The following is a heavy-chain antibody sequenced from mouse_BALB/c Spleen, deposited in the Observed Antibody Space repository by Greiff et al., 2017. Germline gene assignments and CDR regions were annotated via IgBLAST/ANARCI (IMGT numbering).Heavy chain of an antibody. CDR1: GFDFSRYW. CDR3: ARRWEYAMDY. V-gene: IGHV4-1*02. Sequence: EVQLQESGGGLVQPGGSLKLSCAASGFDFSRYWMSWVRQAPGKGLEWIGEINPDSSTINYTPSLKDKFIISRDNAKNTLYLQMSKVRSEDTALYYCARRWEYAMDYWGQGTSVTVSS. J-gene: IGHJ4*01. D-gene: IGHD2-3*01. CDR2: INPDSSTI.